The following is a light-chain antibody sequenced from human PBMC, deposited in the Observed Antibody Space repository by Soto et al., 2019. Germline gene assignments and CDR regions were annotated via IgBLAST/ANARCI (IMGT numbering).Light chain of an antibody. Sequence: DIQMTQSPSSLAASVGDTVTITCRASQSVGRYLNWYQQTPGKAPKLLIYAASTLVGGVPSRFTGSASGTDFTRTISSLHPEDSATYFCQQSHNTPLTCGQGTKGEIK. V-gene: IGKV1-39*01. CDR2: AAS. CDR1: QSVGRY. CDR3: QQSHNTPLT. J-gene: IGKJ1*01.